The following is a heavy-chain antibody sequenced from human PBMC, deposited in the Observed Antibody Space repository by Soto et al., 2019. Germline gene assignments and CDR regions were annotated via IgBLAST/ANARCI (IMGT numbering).Heavy chain of an antibody. V-gene: IGHV3-23*01. CDR1: GFTFTRNA. CDR2: ISGSGGST. D-gene: IGHD3-3*01. J-gene: IGHJ6*02. CDR3: AKDGGTIFGVGYYYYYGMDV. Sequence: GGSLRLSCAGSGFTFTRNALSWVRQAPGKGLYWVSSISGSGGSTYYADSVRGRFTISRDNSKNTLYLQMNNLRAEDTALYYCAKDGGTIFGVGYYYYYGMDVWGQGTTVTVSS.